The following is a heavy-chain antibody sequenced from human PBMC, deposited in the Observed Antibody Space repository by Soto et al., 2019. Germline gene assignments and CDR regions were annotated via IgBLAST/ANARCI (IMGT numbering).Heavy chain of an antibody. J-gene: IGHJ3*02. CDR1: GFPFSSYA. CDR2: ISGSGGRT. V-gene: IGHV3-23*01. Sequence: WGSLRLYGVASGFPFSSYALIWCRQTPVKGLEWVSGISGSGGRTYYADSVKGRFTISRDNSNNTLSLQMHILRVEDTAGYFCAKGGYYSLFDIWGQGTMVTVS. D-gene: IGHD3-16*01. CDR3: AKGGYYSLFDI.